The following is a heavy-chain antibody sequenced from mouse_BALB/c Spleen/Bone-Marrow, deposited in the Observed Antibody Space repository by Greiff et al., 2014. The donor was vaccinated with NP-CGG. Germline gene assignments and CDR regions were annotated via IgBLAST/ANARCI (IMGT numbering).Heavy chain of an antibody. V-gene: IGHV1-54*01. CDR3: ARELGAFAY. Sequence: QVQLKESVAGLVRPGTSVKVSCKASGYAFTNYLIEWVKQRPGQGLEWIGVINPGSGGTNYHEKFKGKATLTADKSSSTAYMQLSSLTSNNSAIYFCARELGAFAYWSQETLVTVSA. D-gene: IGHD4-1*01. CDR2: INPGSGGT. J-gene: IGHJ3*01. CDR1: GYAFTNYL.